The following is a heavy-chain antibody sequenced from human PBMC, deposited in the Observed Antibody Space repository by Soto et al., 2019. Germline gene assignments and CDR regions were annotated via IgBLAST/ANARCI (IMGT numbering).Heavy chain of an antibody. V-gene: IGHV3-74*01. CDR1: GFTFTSYW. Sequence: GGSLRLSCAASGFTFTSYWMHWVRQVPGKGLVWVSRINSDGSFTSYADSVKGRFTISRDNAKNTLFLQMNSLRAEDTALYYCASGHFDSSGYYSPFLYSGQGTPVTVSS. CDR2: INSDGSFT. J-gene: IGHJ4*02. CDR3: ASGHFDSSGYYSPFLY. D-gene: IGHD3-22*01.